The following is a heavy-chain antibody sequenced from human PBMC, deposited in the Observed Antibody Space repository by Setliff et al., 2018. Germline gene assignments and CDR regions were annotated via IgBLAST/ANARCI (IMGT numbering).Heavy chain of an antibody. CDR3: VRDWASGDDH. V-gene: IGHV3-7*01. D-gene: IGHD3-10*01. Sequence: GGSLRLSCAASGFTFSDYSMNWVRQAPEKGLEWVANIHQDGSERHYVDSVKGRFTISRDNAKNSLFLQMNILEVEDTAVYYCVRDWASGDDHWGRGTLVTVSS. J-gene: IGHJ4*02. CDR2: IHQDGSER. CDR1: GFTFSDYS.